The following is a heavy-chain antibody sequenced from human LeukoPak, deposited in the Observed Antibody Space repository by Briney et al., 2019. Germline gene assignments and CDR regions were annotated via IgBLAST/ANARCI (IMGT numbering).Heavy chain of an antibody. CDR3: ARDIQLST. J-gene: IGHJ3*01. V-gene: IGHV3-23*01. D-gene: IGHD5-24*01. Sequence: QPGGSLRLSCAASGFTFDGYGMSWVRQAPGKGLKWVSLISFSGANTYYADSVKGRFTISRDNSKDTLYLQMNSLRAEDTAIYYCARDIQLSTWGLGTMVTVSS. CDR2: ISFSGANT. CDR1: GFTFDGYG.